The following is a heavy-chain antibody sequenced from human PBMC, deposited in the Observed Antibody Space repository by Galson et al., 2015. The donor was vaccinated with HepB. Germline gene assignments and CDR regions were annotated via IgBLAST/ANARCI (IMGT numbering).Heavy chain of an antibody. CDR2: IDPSDSYT. J-gene: IGHJ6*02. CDR3: ARLPGYSGYEGRGGMDV. D-gene: IGHD5-12*01. CDR1: GYSFTSYW. Sequence: QSGAEVKKPGESLRISCKGSGYSFTSYWITWVRQMPGKGLEWMGRIDPSDSYTNYSPSFQGHVTISADKSISTAYLQWSSLKASDTAMYYCARLPGYSGYEGRGGMDVWGQGTTVTVSS. V-gene: IGHV5-10-1*01.